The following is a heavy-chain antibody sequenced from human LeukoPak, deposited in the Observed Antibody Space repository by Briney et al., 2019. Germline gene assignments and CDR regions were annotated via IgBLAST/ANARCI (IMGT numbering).Heavy chain of an antibody. CDR1: GFTVSSNY. V-gene: IGHV3-53*01. Sequence: GGSLRLSCADSGFTVSSNYMSWVRQAPGKGLEWVSVIYTGDMTYYAASVKGRFTISRDNSKNTLYLQMNSLRAEDTAVYYCARGGTYFYGSGSYWIDFWGQGTLVTVSS. D-gene: IGHD3-10*01. CDR2: IYTGDMT. J-gene: IGHJ4*02. CDR3: ARGGTYFYGSGSYWIDF.